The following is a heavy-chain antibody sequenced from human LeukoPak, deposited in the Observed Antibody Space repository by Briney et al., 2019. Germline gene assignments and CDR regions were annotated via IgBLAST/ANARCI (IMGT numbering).Heavy chain of an antibody. Sequence: GGSLRLSCAASGFTFDDYAMHWVRQAPGKGLEWVSGISWNSGSIGYADSVKGRFTISRDNAKNSLYLQMNILRAEDTALYYCAKDVPYGSGYTAFDFWGQGTMVTVSS. D-gene: IGHD3-10*01. V-gene: IGHV3-9*01. CDR3: AKDVPYGSGYTAFDF. CDR1: GFTFDDYA. CDR2: ISWNSGSI. J-gene: IGHJ3*01.